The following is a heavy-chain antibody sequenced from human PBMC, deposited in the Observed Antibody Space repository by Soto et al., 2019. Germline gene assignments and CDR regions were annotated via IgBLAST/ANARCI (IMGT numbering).Heavy chain of an antibody. CDR3: AKSHPLAVAGYYFDY. V-gene: IGHV3-23*01. CDR2: ISGSGGST. D-gene: IGHD6-19*01. CDR1: GFTFSSYA. Sequence: GGSLRLSCAASGFTFSSYAMSWVRQAPGKGLEWVSVISGSGGSTYYADSVKGRFTISRDNSKNTLYLQMNSLRAEDTAVYYCAKSHPLAVAGYYFDYWGQGTLVTVSS. J-gene: IGHJ4*02.